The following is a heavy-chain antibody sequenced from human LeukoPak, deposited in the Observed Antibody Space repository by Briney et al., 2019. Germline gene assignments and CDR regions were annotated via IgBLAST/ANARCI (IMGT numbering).Heavy chain of an antibody. D-gene: IGHD4-17*01. Sequence: GESLKISCKGSGYSFTSYWISWVRQMPGKGLEWMGRIDPSDSYTNYSPSFQGHVTISADKSISTAYLQWSSLKASDTAMYYCASNYGDHEGDFDYWGQGTLVTVSS. CDR2: IDPSDSYT. CDR1: GYSFTSYW. J-gene: IGHJ4*02. V-gene: IGHV5-10-1*01. CDR3: ASNYGDHEGDFDY.